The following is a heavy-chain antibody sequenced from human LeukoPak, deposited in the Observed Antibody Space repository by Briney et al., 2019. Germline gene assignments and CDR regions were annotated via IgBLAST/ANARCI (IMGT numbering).Heavy chain of an antibody. CDR3: ARSWFGELAFDY. D-gene: IGHD3-10*01. Sequence: PGGSLRLSCAASGFTFSDYYMSWIRQAPGKGLEWVSYISSSSSYTNYADSVKGRFTISRDNAKNSLYLHMNSLRDEDTAVYYCARSWFGELAFDYWGQGTLVTVSS. CDR2: ISSSSSYT. V-gene: IGHV3-11*06. J-gene: IGHJ4*02. CDR1: GFTFSDYY.